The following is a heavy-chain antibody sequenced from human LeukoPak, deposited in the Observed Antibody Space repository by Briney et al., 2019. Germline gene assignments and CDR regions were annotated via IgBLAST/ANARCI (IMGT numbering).Heavy chain of an antibody. D-gene: IGHD6-13*01. CDR3: ARDGIAALGGDYYYMDV. J-gene: IGHJ6*03. CDR2: INPNSGGT. V-gene: IGHV1-2*02. Sequence: ASVKVSCKASGYTFTGYYMHWVRQAPGQGLEWMGWINPNSGGTNYAQKFQGRVTMTRDTSISTAYMELSRLRSDDTAVYYCARDGIAALGGDYYYMDVWGKGTTATVSS. CDR1: GYTFTGYY.